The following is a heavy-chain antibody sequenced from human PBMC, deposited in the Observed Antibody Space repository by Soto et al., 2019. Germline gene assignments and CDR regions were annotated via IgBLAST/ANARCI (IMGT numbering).Heavy chain of an antibody. CDR1: GFTFSNAW. J-gene: IGHJ4*02. Sequence: PGGSLRLSCAASGFTFSNAWMSWVRQAPGKGLEWVGRIKGEADGGTTDYAAPVKGRITISRDHSKDTLYLQMNSLKTEDTAVYYCTTGLSNGYYNFDYWGQGTQVTVSS. D-gene: IGHD3-22*01. CDR2: IKGEADGGTT. V-gene: IGHV3-15*01. CDR3: TTGLSNGYYNFDY.